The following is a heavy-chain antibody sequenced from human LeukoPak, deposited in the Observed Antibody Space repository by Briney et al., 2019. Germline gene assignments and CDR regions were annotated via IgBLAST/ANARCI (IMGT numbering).Heavy chain of an antibody. CDR2: MDEYGSGI. J-gene: IGHJ4*02. Sequence: GGSLRLSCAASGFTFSSYSMNWVRQAPGKGLEWVAIMDEYGSGIFYVESVKGRFIISRANARNSLYLQMNNLRAEDTAVYYCARPRGCGSARCNNFDYWGQGTLVTVSS. CDR3: ARPRGCGSARCNNFDY. CDR1: GFTFSSYS. V-gene: IGHV3-7*01. D-gene: IGHD2-2*01.